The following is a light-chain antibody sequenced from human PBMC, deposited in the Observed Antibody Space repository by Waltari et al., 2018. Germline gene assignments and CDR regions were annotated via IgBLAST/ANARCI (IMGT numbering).Light chain of an antibody. Sequence: QSALTQPRSVSGSPGQSVTISCTGTSSDVGDYAFVSWYQHHPDKAPKLIIYDVNKRPSGVPDRFSGSKSDNTASLTISGLQAEDEADYYCCSYAGTYINYVFGSGTTVAVL. CDR3: CSYAGTYINYV. CDR1: SSDVGDYAF. CDR2: DVN. V-gene: IGLV2-11*01. J-gene: IGLJ1*01.